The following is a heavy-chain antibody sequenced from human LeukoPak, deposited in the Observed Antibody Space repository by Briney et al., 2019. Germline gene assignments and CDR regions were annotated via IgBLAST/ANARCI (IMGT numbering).Heavy chain of an antibody. CDR1: GYTFTGCY. J-gene: IGHJ1*01. V-gene: IGHV1-2*04. CDR2: INPNSGGT. CDR3: ASGDSGSSRGLDAEYFQH. D-gene: IGHD1-26*01. Sequence: ASVKVSCKASGYTFTGCYMHWVRQAPGQGLEWMGWINPNSGGTNYAQKFQGWVTMTRDTSISTAYMELSRLRSDDTAVYYCASGDSGSSRGLDAEYFQHWGQGTLVTVSS.